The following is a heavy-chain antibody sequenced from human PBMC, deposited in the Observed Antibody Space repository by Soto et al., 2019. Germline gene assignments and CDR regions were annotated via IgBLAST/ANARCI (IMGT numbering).Heavy chain of an antibody. Sequence: SETLSLTCAVSGYSISSSNWWGWVRQPPGRGLEWIGYISYSGTTYYNPSLESRVTISVDTSKNQFSLKVRSMTAADTAVYYCARGGTYLDCWGQATLVTVSS. D-gene: IGHD1-26*01. V-gene: IGHV4-28*03. J-gene: IGHJ4*02. CDR2: ISYSGTT. CDR3: ARGGTYLDC. CDR1: GYSISSSNW.